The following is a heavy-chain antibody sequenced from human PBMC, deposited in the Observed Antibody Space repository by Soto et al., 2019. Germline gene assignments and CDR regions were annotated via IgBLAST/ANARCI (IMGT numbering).Heavy chain of an antibody. V-gene: IGHV1-69*13. CDR2: IIPIFGTA. D-gene: IGHD3-22*01. CDR1: GGTFSSYA. Sequence: ASVKVSCKASGGTFSSYAISWVRQAPGQGLEWMGGIIPIFGTANYAQKFQGRVTITADESTSTAYMELSSLRSEDTAVYYCARAGESYYYDSSGSWFDPWGQGTLVTVSS. J-gene: IGHJ5*02. CDR3: ARAGESYYYDSSGSWFDP.